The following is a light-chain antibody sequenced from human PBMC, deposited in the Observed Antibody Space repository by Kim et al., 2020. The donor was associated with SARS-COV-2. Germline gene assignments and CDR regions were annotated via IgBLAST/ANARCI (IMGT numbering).Light chain of an antibody. V-gene: IGKV3-15*01. J-gene: IGKJ5*01. CDR1: HGCRTN. CDR2: VAS. CDR3: QQYNNWMT. Sequence: CVTAGGRATTTSRASHGCRTNLARYQLNPGQAPRLLIYVASTRTTDIPARFSGSGSGIEFTLTISSLQSEDFAVLYCQQYNNWMTFSQATRLEI.